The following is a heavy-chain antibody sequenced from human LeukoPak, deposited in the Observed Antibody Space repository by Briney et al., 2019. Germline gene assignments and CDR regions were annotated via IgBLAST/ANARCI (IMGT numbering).Heavy chain of an antibody. V-gene: IGHV4-34*01. J-gene: IGHJ6*02. CDR1: GGSFSGYY. CDR3: ARDSGYDRSHYYYYYGMDV. Sequence: SETLSLTCAVYGGSFSGYYWSWIRQPPGKGLEWIGEINHSGSTNYNPSLKSRVTISVDTSKNQFSLKLSSVTAADTAVYYCARDSGYDRSHYYYYYGMDVWGQGTTVTVSS. CDR2: INHSGST. D-gene: IGHD5-12*01.